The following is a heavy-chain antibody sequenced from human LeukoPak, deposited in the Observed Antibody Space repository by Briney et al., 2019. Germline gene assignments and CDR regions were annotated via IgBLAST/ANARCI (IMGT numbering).Heavy chain of an antibody. CDR3: ATQCTYGSLSFAFDI. J-gene: IGHJ3*02. D-gene: IGHD3-10*01. CDR2: ISSGSSST. Sequence: GGSLRLSCAASGFTFSDYYMTWIRQAPGRGLEWVSYISSGSSSTNYADSVKGRFTISRDNAKNSLYLQMNSLRAEDTAMYYCATQCTYGSLSFAFDIWGQGTMVTVSS. V-gene: IGHV3-11*03. CDR1: GFTFSDYY.